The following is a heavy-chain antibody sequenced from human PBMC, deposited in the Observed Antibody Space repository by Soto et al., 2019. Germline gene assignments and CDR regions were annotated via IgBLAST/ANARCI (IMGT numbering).Heavy chain of an antibody. V-gene: IGHV4-30-2*01. CDR2: IYHSGST. CDR3: ARGRITIFGVVRDWFDP. D-gene: IGHD3-3*01. Sequence: LSLTCAVSGGSISSGGYSWSWIRQPPGKGLEWIGYIYHSGSTYYNPSLKSRVTISVDRSKNQFSLKLSSVTAADTAVYYCARGRITIFGVVRDWFDPWGQGTLVTVSS. CDR1: GGSISSGGYS. J-gene: IGHJ5*02.